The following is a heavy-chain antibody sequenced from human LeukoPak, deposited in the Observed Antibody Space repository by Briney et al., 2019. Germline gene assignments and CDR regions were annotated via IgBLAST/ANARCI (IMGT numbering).Heavy chain of an antibody. CDR1: GGSISNYY. Sequence: TSETLSLTCTVSGGSISNYYWSWIRQPPGKGLEWIGYIYYSGSTNYNPSLKSRVTISVDTSKNQFSLKLRSVTVADTAVYYCAGKAAAGTSFFDYWGQGTLVTVSS. CDR2: IYYSGST. D-gene: IGHD6-13*01. J-gene: IGHJ4*02. CDR3: AGKAAAGTSFFDY. V-gene: IGHV4-59*01.